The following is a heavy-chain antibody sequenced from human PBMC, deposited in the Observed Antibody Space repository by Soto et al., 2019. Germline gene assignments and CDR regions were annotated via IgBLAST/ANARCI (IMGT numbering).Heavy chain of an antibody. J-gene: IGHJ5*02. CDR1: GGTFSSYA. Sequence: QVQLVQSGAEVKKPGSSVKVSCKASGGTFSSYAISWVRQAPGQGLEWMGGIIPIFGTANYAQKFQGRATQSADEATSTAYMELSRLRSEDAAVYYCRARNWVDPWGQGTLVTVSS. CDR3: RARNWVDP. V-gene: IGHV1-69*12. CDR2: IIPIFGTA. D-gene: IGHD6-6*01.